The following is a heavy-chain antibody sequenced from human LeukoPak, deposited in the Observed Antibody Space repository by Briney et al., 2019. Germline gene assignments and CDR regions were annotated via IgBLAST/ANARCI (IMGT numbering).Heavy chain of an antibody. J-gene: IGHJ5*02. D-gene: IGHD6-19*01. Sequence: PGGSLRLSCAASGFTVSSNYMSWVRQAPGKGLEWVSVIYSGGSTYYADSVKGRFTISRDNSKNTLYLQVNSLRAEDTAVYYCARTSIAVAGTGFDPWGQGTLVTVSS. V-gene: IGHV3-53*01. CDR3: ARTSIAVAGTGFDP. CDR2: IYSGGST. CDR1: GFTVSSNY.